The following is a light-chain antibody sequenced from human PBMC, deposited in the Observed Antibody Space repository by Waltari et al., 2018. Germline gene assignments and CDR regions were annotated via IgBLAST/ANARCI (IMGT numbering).Light chain of an antibody. J-gene: IGKJ1*01. CDR2: LGS. CDR1: QSLLHSNGRNY. CDR3: MQAIQART. Sequence: DIVMTQSPLSLPVTPGEPASISSRSSQSLLHSNGRNYLNWYLQKPGQAPQVLIYLGSNRASGVPDRFSGSGSGTDFTLKISRVEAEDVGVYYCMQAIQARTFGQGTKVEVK. V-gene: IGKV2-28*01.